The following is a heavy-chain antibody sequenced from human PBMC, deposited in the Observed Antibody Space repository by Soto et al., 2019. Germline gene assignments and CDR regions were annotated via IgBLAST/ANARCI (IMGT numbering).Heavy chain of an antibody. V-gene: IGHV3-74*01. CDR3: TSGTRTSQLGTGAV. CDR2: ISDDGART. D-gene: IGHD2-2*01. CDR1: VCVFEVYW. Sequence: VGSLRLSCVASVCVFEVYWMHCVRQFPGKGLEWVSRISDDGARTDYADSVRGRFTISRDNANNALYLQMNALRGEDTAVYFCTSGTRTSQLGTGAVWGRGALV. J-gene: IGHJ4*02.